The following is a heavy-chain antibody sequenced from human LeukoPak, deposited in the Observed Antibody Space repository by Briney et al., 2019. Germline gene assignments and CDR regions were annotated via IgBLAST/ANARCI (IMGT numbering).Heavy chain of an antibody. CDR2: INTDGSTT. CDR3: TRSLLGGDNF. J-gene: IGHJ4*02. CDR1: GFTLSDYW. Sequence: GGSLRLSYAASGFTLSDYWMYWVRQVPRKGLVWVSRINTDGSTTSYADSVKGRFNVTRDNAKSTLYMQMNSLRAEDTAIYFCTRSLLGGDNFWGQGALVTVSS. V-gene: IGHV3-74*01. D-gene: IGHD2-21*01.